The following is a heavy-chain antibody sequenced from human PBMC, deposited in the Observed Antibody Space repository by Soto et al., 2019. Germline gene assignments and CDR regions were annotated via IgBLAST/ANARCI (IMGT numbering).Heavy chain of an antibody. CDR3: ARGEVVAAAAIGGPMDV. Sequence: EVQLVESGGGLVKPGGSLRLSCAASEFTFGTYSMNWVRQAPGQGLEWLSSISSSSSYIYYADSVKGRITISRDNAKNALYLEMNSLRAEDTAVYYCARGEVVAAAAIGGPMDVWGQGTTVTVSS. CDR1: EFTFGTYS. CDR2: ISSSSSYI. J-gene: IGHJ6*01. D-gene: IGHD2-2*01. V-gene: IGHV3-21*01.